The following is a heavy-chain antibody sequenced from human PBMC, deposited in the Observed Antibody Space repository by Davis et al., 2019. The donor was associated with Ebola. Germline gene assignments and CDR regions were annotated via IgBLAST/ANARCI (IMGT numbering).Heavy chain of an antibody. CDR3: ARDLVLVPAALTWFDP. V-gene: IGHV3-7*03. D-gene: IGHD2-2*01. Sequence: GGSLRLSCAASGFTFSSYWMSWVRQAPGKGLEWVANIKQDGSEKYYVDSVKGRFTISRDNAKNSLYLQMNSLRAEDTAVYYCARDLVLVPAALTWFDPWSQGTLVTVSS. CDR1: GFTFSSYW. CDR2: IKQDGSEK. J-gene: IGHJ5*02.